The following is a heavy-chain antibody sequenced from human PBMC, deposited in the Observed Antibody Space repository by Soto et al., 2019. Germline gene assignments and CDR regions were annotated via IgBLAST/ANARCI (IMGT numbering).Heavy chain of an antibody. CDR1: GYTFTSYA. CDR3: ATEGDYVYFQH. Sequence: ASVKVSCKASGYTFTSYAMHWVRQAPGQRLEWMGWINAGNGNTKYSQKFQGRVSITRDTSASTAYMELSSLRSEDTAVYYCATEGDYVYFQHWGQGTLVTVSS. J-gene: IGHJ1*01. D-gene: IGHD4-17*01. CDR2: INAGNGNT. V-gene: IGHV1-3*01.